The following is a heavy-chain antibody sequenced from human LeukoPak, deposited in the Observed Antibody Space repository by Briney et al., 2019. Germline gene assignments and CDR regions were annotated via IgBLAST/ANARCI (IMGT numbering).Heavy chain of an antibody. D-gene: IGHD1-26*01. V-gene: IGHV4-38-2*01. J-gene: IGHJ5*02. CDR1: DYSISSAFS. CDR3: AKGHGTCYRFDP. CDR2: HYHSGST. Sequence: PSETLSLTCDVSDYSISSAFSWGWIRQPPGKGLEWIGSHYHSGSTHYNPSLKSRVTILVDTSKNQVSLKLNSVTAADTALYYCAKGHGTCYRFDPWGQGTLVTVSP.